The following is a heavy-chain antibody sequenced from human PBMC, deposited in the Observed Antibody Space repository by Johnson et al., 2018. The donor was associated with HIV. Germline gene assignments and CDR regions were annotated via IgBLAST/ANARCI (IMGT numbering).Heavy chain of an antibody. V-gene: IGHV3-20*04. J-gene: IGHJ3*02. CDR3: ARARGFGGPGSPGAFDI. CDR2: INWNGDTT. Sequence: VQLVESGGGVVWPGGSLRLSCAASGFSFDDYGMNWVRQAPGKGLEWVSGINWNGDTTGYVESVKGRFTISRDNAKNSLYLQMNSLRAADTALYYCARARGFGGPGSPGAFDIWGQGTMVTVSS. D-gene: IGHD3-10*01. CDR1: GFSFDDYG.